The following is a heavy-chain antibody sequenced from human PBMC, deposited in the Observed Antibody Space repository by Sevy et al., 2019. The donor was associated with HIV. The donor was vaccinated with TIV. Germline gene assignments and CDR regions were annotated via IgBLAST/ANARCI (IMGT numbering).Heavy chain of an antibody. Sequence: SETVSLTCTVSGGSISSYYWSWIRQPPGKGLEWIGYIYYTGSTNYNPSLKSRVTISVDTSKNQFSLKLSSVTAAETAVYYCARLRSTETDFDYWGQGTLVTVSS. CDR2: IYYTGST. V-gene: IGHV4-59*01. CDR3: ARLRSTETDFDY. J-gene: IGHJ4*02. CDR1: GGSISSYY.